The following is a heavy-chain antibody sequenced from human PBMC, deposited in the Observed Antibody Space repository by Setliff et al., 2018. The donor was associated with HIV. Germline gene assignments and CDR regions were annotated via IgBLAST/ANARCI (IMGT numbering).Heavy chain of an antibody. V-gene: IGHV1-2*02. D-gene: IGHD3-22*01. CDR3: ARDPVGRYYYDRTGLSRYFDY. CDR2: INPDTGDT. CDR1: GYTFSVFY. J-gene: IGHJ4*02. Sequence: ASVKVSCKASGYTFSVFYIHWLRQAPGQGLEWMGWINPDTGDTNYAQKFQGRVTMTTDTSINTGYMELQSLRSDDTAVYYCARDPVGRYYYDRTGLSRYFDYWGQGTLVTVSS.